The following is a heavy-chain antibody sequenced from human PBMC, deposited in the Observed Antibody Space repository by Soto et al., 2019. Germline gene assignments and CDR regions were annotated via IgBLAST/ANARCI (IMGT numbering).Heavy chain of an antibody. CDR2: VYYSGST. D-gene: IGHD2-15*01. V-gene: IGHV4-31*03. Sequence: SETLSLTCTVSGGSTSSGGYYWSWIRQYPGKGLEWIGFVYYSGSTYYNPSLKSRVIISLDTSKKQFSLKLSSVTAADTAVYYCARDAALKWFDPWGQGTLVTVSS. J-gene: IGHJ5*02. CDR1: GGSTSSGGYY. CDR3: ARDAALKWFDP.